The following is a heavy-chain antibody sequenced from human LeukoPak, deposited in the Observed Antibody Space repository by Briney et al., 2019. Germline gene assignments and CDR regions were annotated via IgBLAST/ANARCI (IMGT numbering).Heavy chain of an antibody. Sequence: GGSLRLSRAPSGFTFSNAWMSWVRQAPGKGLEWVGRIRSKTDGGTTDYAEPVKGRLTISRDDSKNTLYLQMNSLKTEDAAVYYCTTGATLKYCSGTSCYGMDVWGQGTTVTVSS. V-gene: IGHV3-15*01. J-gene: IGHJ6*02. CDR1: GFTFSNAW. CDR3: TTGATLKYCSGTSCYGMDV. CDR2: IRSKTDGGTT. D-gene: IGHD2-2*01.